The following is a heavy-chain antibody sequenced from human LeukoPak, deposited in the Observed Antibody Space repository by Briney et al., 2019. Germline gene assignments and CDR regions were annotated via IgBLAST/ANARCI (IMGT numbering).Heavy chain of an antibody. D-gene: IGHD3-22*01. CDR2: IYYSGST. CDR3: ASTGYYDSSGYYDARYYYYYGMDV. V-gene: IGHV4-59*08. CDR1: GGSISSYY. J-gene: IGHJ6*02. Sequence: SQTLSLTRTVSGGSISSYYWSWIRQPPGKGLEWIGYIYYSGSTNYNPSLKSRVTISVDTSKNQFSLKLSSVTAADTAVYYCASTGYYDSSGYYDARYYYYYGMDVWGQGTTVTVSS.